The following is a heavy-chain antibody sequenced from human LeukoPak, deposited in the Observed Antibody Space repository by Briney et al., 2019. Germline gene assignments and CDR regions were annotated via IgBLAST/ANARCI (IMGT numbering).Heavy chain of an antibody. CDR2: IYNDGST. CDR3: VRGYSSPDY. V-gene: IGHV3-66*01. CDR1: GFTVSSNY. J-gene: IGHJ4*02. Sequence: GGSLRLSCAASGFTVSSNYMSWVRQAPGKGLEWVSVIYNDGSTFYADSVRGRFTVSRDNSKNTLYLQMNSLRAEDTAVYYCVRGYSSPDYWGQGTLVTVSP. D-gene: IGHD6-13*01.